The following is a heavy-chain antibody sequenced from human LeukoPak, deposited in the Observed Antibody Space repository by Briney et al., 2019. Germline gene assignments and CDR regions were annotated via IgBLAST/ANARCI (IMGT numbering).Heavy chain of an antibody. CDR3: ASLYGDYVGSDY. CDR1: GYSFTVYY. Sequence: VASVKVSCKASGYSFTVYYMHWVRQAPGQGLEWMGWINPNSGGTNCAQKFLGRVTMTRDTSISTAYMELSRLRSDDTAVYYCASLYGDYVGSDYWGQGTLVTVSS. CDR2: INPNSGGT. D-gene: IGHD4-17*01. J-gene: IGHJ4*02. V-gene: IGHV1-2*02.